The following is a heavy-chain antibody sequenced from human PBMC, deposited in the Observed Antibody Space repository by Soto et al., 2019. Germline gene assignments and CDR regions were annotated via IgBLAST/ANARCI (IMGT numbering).Heavy chain of an antibody. CDR3: ARGRALTPLVPIDY. Sequence: GESLKISCMGSGYSFTTYWISWVRQMPGKGLEWMGRIDPTDSYTNYSPSFQGHVTISVDKSISTAYLQWSSLKASDTAMYYCARGRALTPLVPIDYWGQGTLVTVSS. D-gene: IGHD2-2*01. V-gene: IGHV5-10-1*01. J-gene: IGHJ4*02. CDR1: GYSFTTYW. CDR2: IDPTDSYT.